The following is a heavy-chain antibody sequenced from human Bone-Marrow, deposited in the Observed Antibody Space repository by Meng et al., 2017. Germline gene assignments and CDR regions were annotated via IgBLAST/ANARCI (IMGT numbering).Heavy chain of an antibody. Sequence: GESLKISCAASGFTFSSYWMHWVRQAPGKGLVWVSRINSDGSSTSYADSVKGRFTISRDNAKNTLYLQMNSLRAEDTAVYYCARDPNHCSSTSCYDNYYYYGMDVWGQGTTVTVSS. J-gene: IGHJ6*02. V-gene: IGHV3-74*01. D-gene: IGHD2-2*01. CDR3: ARDPNHCSSTSCYDNYYYYGMDV. CDR1: GFTFSSYW. CDR2: INSDGSST.